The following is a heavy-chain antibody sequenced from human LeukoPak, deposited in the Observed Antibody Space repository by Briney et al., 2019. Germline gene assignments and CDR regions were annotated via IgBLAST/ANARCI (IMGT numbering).Heavy chain of an antibody. CDR3: ARNVSAGYFDY. CDR2: AYYSGST. V-gene: IGHV4-39*01. Sequence: SETLSLTCSVSGDSFTGTTYYWAWIRQPPGKGLEWIGSAYYSGSTSYSPSLKSRVTISVDTSKKQFSLRLSSVSAAGTALYYCARNVSAGYFDYWGQGTLVTVSS. CDR1: GDSFTGTTYY. D-gene: IGHD2-8*01. J-gene: IGHJ4*02.